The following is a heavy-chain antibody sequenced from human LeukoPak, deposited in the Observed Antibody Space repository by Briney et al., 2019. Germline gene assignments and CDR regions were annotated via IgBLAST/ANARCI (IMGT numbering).Heavy chain of an antibody. D-gene: IGHD4-11*01. Sequence: GGSLRLSCAASGFTFSSYGMHWVRRAPGKGLEWVAHISSDASYDHYVDSVKGRFTISRDNSKNTLYLQVDSVRGEDTAVYYCAEGGNSSINYWGQGTLVTVSS. CDR1: GFTFSSYG. J-gene: IGHJ4*02. CDR2: ISSDASYD. CDR3: AEGGNSSINY. V-gene: IGHV3-30*18.